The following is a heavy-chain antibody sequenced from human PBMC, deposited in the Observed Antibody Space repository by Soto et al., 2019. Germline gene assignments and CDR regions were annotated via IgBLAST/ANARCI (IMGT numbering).Heavy chain of an antibody. CDR1: GFTFSSYA. J-gene: IGHJ4*02. CDR2: ISGSGGST. CDR3: AKDGGYYHSSGYYYVVFDY. D-gene: IGHD3-22*01. Sequence: EVQLLESGGGLVQPGGSLRLACAAAGFTFSSYAMSWVRQAPGKGLEWVSAISGSGGSTYYADSVKGRFTISRDNSKNTLYLQMNSLRAEDTAVYYCAKDGGYYHSSGYYYVVFDYCGQGTLVTVSS. V-gene: IGHV3-23*01.